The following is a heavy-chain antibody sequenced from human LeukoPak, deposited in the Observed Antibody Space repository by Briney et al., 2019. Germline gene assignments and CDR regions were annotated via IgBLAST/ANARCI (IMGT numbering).Heavy chain of an antibody. J-gene: IGHJ4*02. CDR3: ARGAQTAVVGTLVDY. CDR1: GGTFSSYA. Sequence: GASVKVSCKASGGTFSSYAISWVRQAPGQGLEWMGGIIPIFGTANYAQKFQGRVTITADESTSTAYMELSSLRSEDTADYFCARGAQTAVVGTLVDYWGQGTLVTVSS. CDR2: IIPIFGTA. V-gene: IGHV1-69*13. D-gene: IGHD2-15*01.